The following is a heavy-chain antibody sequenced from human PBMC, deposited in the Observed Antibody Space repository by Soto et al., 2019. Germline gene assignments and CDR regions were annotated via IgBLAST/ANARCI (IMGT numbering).Heavy chain of an antibody. CDR2: INHSGST. CDR1: GGSFSGYY. J-gene: IGHJ6*02. Sequence: SETLSLTCAVYGGSFSGYYWSWIRQPPGKGLEWIGEINHSGSTNYNPSLKSRVTISVDTSKNQFSLKLSSVTAADMAVYYCARWGRSKVLRFLEWTTPKRFYGMDVWGQGTTVTVSS. D-gene: IGHD3-3*01. CDR3: ARWGRSKVLRFLEWTTPKRFYGMDV. V-gene: IGHV4-34*01.